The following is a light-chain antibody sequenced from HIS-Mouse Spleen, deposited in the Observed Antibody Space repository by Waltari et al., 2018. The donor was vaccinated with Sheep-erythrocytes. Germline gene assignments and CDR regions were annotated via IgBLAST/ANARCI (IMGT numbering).Light chain of an antibody. CDR3: CSYAGSSTPWV. J-gene: IGLJ3*02. CDR1: SSEVGSYNL. V-gene: IGLV2-23*01. CDR2: EGS. Sequence: QSALTQPASVSGSPGQSITIPGTGTSSEVGSYNLVSWYQQHPGKAPKLMIYEGSKRPSGVSNRFSGSKSGNTASLTISGLQAEDEADYYCCSYAGSSTPWVFGGGTKLTVL.